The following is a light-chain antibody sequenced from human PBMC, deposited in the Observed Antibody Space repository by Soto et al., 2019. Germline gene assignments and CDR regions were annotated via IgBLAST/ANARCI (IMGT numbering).Light chain of an antibody. CDR3: QQYGSSPIT. J-gene: IGKJ5*01. V-gene: IGKV3-11*01. Sequence: EIVLTQSPATLSLSPWGRATLSCRASQSVSSYLLWYQQKPGQAPRLLIYDASNRASGTPARFSGSGSETDFTLTISSLEPEDFAVYYCQQYGSSPITFGQGTRLEIK. CDR2: DAS. CDR1: QSVSSY.